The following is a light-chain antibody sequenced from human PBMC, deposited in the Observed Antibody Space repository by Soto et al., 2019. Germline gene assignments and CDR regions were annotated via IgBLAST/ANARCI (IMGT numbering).Light chain of an antibody. CDR3: QSYDTRLGDWV. CDR2: SNY. V-gene: IGLV1-40*01. CDR1: DSNIGAGYD. Sequence: QSALTQPPSVSGAPGQTVTISCSGSDSNIGAGYDLHWYQQVPGTAPKLLIHSNYLRASGVPDRFSASKSVTSASLAIIGLQADDEADYYCQSYDTRLGDWVFGGGTKGTVL. J-gene: IGLJ3*02.